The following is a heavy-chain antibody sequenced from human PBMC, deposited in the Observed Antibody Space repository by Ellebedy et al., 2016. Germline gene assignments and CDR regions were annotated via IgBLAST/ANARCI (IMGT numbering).Heavy chain of an antibody. CDR2: IYYSGST. J-gene: IGHJ3*02. CDR1: GFTFSTYT. D-gene: IGHD2-15*01. V-gene: IGHV4-59*01. CDR3: ARDLVVAATHAFDI. Sequence: ESLKISCAASGFTFSTYTMNWVRQPPGKGLEWIGSIYYSGSTYYKPSLKSRVTISVDTSKNQFSLKLSSVTAADTAVYYCARDLVVAATHAFDIWGQGTMVTVSS.